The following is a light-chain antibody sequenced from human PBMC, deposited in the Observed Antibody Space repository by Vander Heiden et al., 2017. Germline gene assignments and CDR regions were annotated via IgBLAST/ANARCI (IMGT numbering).Light chain of an antibody. V-gene: IGLV6-57*03. CDR3: QSYGSSNRWV. J-gene: IGLJ3*02. CDR2: VDD. Sequence: NLMLTHPHSVSESQGKPVTTSSTRSRSSIGGSYVVCYQQRPGSATTTLIFVDDQRPSGVPDRFCVSVDSSSNSASLTISGLKAEDEADYYCQSYGSSNRWVFGGGTKLTVL. CDR1: RSSIGGSY.